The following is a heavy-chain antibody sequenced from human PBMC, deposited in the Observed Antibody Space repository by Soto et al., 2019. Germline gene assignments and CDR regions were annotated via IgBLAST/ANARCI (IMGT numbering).Heavy chain of an antibody. V-gene: IGHV1-69*02. CDR3: ATTLLRFLEWFS. D-gene: IGHD3-3*01. CDR2: INPEDGKT. CDR1: GGTFSSYT. J-gene: IGHJ5*02. Sequence: SVKVSCKASGGTFSSYTISWVRQAPGKGLEWMGRINPEDGKTNYAQKFQGRVTMTEDTSTDTAYMELSSLRSEDTAVYYCATTLLRFLEWFSWGQGTLVTVSS.